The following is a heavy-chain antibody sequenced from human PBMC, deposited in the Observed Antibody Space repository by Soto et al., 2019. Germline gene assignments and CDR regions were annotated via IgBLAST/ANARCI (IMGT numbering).Heavy chain of an antibody. CDR3: AREGVGSSSWVDY. CDR1: GFTFSSYW. D-gene: IGHD6-13*01. V-gene: IGHV3-7*03. Sequence: EVQLVESGGGLVQPGGSLRLSCAASGFTFSSYWMSWVRQAPGKGLEWVANIKQDGSEKYYVDSVKGRFTISRDNATNSLYLQMNSLRAEDTAVYYCAREGVGSSSWVDYWGQGTLVTVSS. CDR2: IKQDGSEK. J-gene: IGHJ4*02.